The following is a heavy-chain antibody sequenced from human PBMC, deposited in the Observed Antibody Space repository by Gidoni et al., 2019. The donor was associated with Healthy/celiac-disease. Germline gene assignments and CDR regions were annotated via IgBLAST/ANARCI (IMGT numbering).Heavy chain of an antibody. CDR2: IYYRGRT. Sequence: QLQLQESGPVLVTPSETLSLTSTVSGRSISSSRYYWGWIRQPPGKGLEWIGSIYYRGRTYYHPSLKSRATISVDTSKNQFSLKLSSVTAADTAVYYGARRRDYYGSGSYLFDYWGQGTLVTVSS. CDR3: ARRRDYYGSGSYLFDY. CDR1: GRSISSSRYY. V-gene: IGHV4-39*01. J-gene: IGHJ4*02. D-gene: IGHD3-10*01.